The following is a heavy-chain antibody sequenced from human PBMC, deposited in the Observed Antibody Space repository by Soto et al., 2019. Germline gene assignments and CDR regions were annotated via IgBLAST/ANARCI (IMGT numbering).Heavy chain of an antibody. J-gene: IGHJ4*02. Sequence: GGSLRLSCAASGFTFSSYSMNWVRQAPGKGLEWVSSISSSSSYIYYADSMKGRFTISRDNAKNSLYLQMNSLRAEDTAVYYCATLPDFGGDYWGQGTLVTVSS. CDR2: ISSSSSYI. D-gene: IGHD3-10*01. V-gene: IGHV3-21*01. CDR1: GFTFSSYS. CDR3: ATLPDFGGDY.